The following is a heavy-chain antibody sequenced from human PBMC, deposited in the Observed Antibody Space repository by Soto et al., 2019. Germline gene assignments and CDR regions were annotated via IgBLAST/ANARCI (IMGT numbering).Heavy chain of an antibody. CDR2: INPSGGTT. CDR3: ARGPTAERPYYYYYGMDV. J-gene: IGHJ6*01. Sequence: ASVEVSCKASGYTFTTYYLHWVRQAPGQGPEWMGIINPSGGTTNYAQTFEGRVTMTRDTSTSTVYMELSSLRSDDTAVYYCARGPTAERPYYYYYGMDVWGHGTTVTV. D-gene: IGHD7-27*01. V-gene: IGHV1-46*01. CDR1: GYTFTTYY.